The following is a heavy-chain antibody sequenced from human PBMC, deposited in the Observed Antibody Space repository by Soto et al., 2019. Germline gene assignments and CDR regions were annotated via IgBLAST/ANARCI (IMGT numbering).Heavy chain of an antibody. Sequence: GGPIRVSCAASGLTFNTYTMNRVRQAPGKGLEWVSSISSRSIYIYYADSVTGRFTISRDDARNSLYLQMNSLRAEDTAVYYCAREEDSRPNIYHGLAVWGQGTTVTVSS. CDR1: GLTFNTYT. CDR3: AREEDSRPNIYHGLAV. V-gene: IGHV3-21*01. J-gene: IGHJ6*02. CDR2: ISSRSIYI.